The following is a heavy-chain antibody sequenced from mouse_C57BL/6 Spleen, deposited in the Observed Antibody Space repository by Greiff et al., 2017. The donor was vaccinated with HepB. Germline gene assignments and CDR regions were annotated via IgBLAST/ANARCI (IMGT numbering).Heavy chain of an antibody. CDR3: ARGDYYGGSWFAY. Sequence: VKLQESGAELVKPGASVKISCKASGYAFSSYWMNWVKQRPGKGLEWIGQIYPGDGDTNYNGKFKGKATLTADKSSSTAYMQLSSLTSEDSAVYFCARGDYYGGSWFAYWGQGTLVTVSA. V-gene: IGHV1-80*01. D-gene: IGHD1-2*01. CDR2: IYPGDGDT. CDR1: GYAFSSYW. J-gene: IGHJ3*01.